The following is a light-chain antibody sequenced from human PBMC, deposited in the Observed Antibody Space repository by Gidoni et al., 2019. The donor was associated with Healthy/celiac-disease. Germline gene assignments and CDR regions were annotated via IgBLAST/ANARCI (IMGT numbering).Light chain of an antibody. CDR2: GNS. V-gene: IGLV1-40*01. Sequence: QSVLTQPPSVSGAPGQRVTISCTGSSSNIGAGYDVHCYQQPPGTAPKLLSYGNSNRPSGVPDRFSGSKSGTSASLAITGLQAEDEADYYCQSYDSSLSGNVVFGGGTKLTVL. J-gene: IGLJ2*01. CDR1: SSNIGAGYD. CDR3: QSYDSSLSGNVV.